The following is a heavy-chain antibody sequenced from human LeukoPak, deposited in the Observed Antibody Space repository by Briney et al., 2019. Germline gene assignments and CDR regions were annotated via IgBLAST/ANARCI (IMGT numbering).Heavy chain of an antibody. V-gene: IGHV3-48*04. CDR1: GFTFSSDS. D-gene: IGHD1-26*01. J-gene: IGHJ3*01. CDR3: AREAGVGNEAFDV. CDR2: INSRSSSI. Sequence: GGSLRLSCAASGFTFSSDSMNWVRQAPGKVLEGVSYINSRSSSIDYTDSVKGRFTISRDNAKSSMYLQMNSLRAEDTAVYYCAREAGVGNEAFDVWGQGTMVTVSS.